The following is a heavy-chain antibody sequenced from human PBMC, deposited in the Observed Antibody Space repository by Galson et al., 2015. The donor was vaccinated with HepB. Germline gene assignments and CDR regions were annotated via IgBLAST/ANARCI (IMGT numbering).Heavy chain of an antibody. V-gene: IGHV3-33*01. CDR2: IWYDGSNK. D-gene: IGHD6-13*01. CDR3: ASDRYSSSWHLGHWFDP. Sequence: SLRLSCAASGFTFSSYGMHWVRQAPGKGLEWVAVIWYDGSNKYYADSVKGRFTISRDNSKNTLYLQMNSLRAEDTAVYYCASDRYSSSWHLGHWFDPWGQGTLVTVSS. J-gene: IGHJ5*02. CDR1: GFTFSSYG.